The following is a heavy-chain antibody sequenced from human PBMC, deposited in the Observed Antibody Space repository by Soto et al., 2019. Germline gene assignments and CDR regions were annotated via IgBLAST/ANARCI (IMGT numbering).Heavy chain of an antibody. Sequence: GGSLRLSCAASGFTFSSYWMSWVRQAPGKGLEWVANIKQDGSEKYYVDSVKGRFTNSRDNAKNSLYLQMNSLRAEDTAVYYCARDKLNDILTGYYLDAFDIWGQGTMVTVSS. CDR1: GFTFSSYW. J-gene: IGHJ3*02. CDR3: ARDKLNDILTGYYLDAFDI. V-gene: IGHV3-7*01. D-gene: IGHD3-9*01. CDR2: IKQDGSEK.